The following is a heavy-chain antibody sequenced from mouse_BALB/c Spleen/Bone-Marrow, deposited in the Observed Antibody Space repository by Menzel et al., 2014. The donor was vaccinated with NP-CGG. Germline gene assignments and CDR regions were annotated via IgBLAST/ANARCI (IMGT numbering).Heavy chain of an antibody. J-gene: IGHJ1*01. CDR2: ILPGSGST. CDR1: GYTFSSYW. Sequence: VKLVESGAELMKPGASVKISCTATGYTFSSYWIEWVKQRPGHGLEWIGEILPGSGSTNYNEKFKGKARFTADTSSNAAYMQLSSLTAEDSAFYYCARCRDWYFDVWGAGTTVTVSS. V-gene: IGHV1-9*01. CDR3: ARCRDWYFDV.